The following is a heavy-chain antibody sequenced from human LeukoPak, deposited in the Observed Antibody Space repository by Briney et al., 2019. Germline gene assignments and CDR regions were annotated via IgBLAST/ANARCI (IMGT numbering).Heavy chain of an antibody. D-gene: IGHD6-13*01. CDR3: ARWIAAAAKY. J-gene: IGHJ4*02. CDR2: IYSGGSA. Sequence: GGSLRLSCAASGFTVSSNDMSWVRQAPGKGLEWVSLIYSGGSAYYADSVKGRFTISRDNAKNSLYLQMNSLRAEDTAVYYCARWIAAAAKYWGQGTLVTVSS. V-gene: IGHV3-53*01. CDR1: GFTVSSND.